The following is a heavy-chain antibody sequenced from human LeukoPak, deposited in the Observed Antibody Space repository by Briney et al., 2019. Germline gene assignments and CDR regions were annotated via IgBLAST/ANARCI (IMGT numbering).Heavy chain of an antibody. V-gene: IGHV4-30-2*01. CDR2: MYHSGST. CDR1: GGSISSGGYF. Sequence: PSETLSLTCTVSGGSISSGGYFWSWIRQPPGKGLEWIGFMYHSGSTYYNPSLKSRVTISVDRSNNQFSLKLTSVTAADTAVYYCARVPPGDWWFDPWGQGTLVTVSS. CDR3: ARVPPGDWWFDP. J-gene: IGHJ5*02. D-gene: IGHD7-27*01.